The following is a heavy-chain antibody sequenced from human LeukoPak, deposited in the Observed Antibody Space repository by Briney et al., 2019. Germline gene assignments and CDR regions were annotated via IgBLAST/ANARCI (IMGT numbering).Heavy chain of an antibody. Sequence: SVKVSCKASGGTFSSYAISWVRQAPGQGLEWMGGIIPIFGTANYAQKFQGRVTITTDESTSTAYMELGSLRSEDTAVYYCARGSWYQLLSSFDYWGQGTLVTVSS. CDR1: GGTFSSYA. V-gene: IGHV1-69*05. D-gene: IGHD2-2*01. CDR3: ARGSWYQLLSSFDY. J-gene: IGHJ4*02. CDR2: IIPIFGTA.